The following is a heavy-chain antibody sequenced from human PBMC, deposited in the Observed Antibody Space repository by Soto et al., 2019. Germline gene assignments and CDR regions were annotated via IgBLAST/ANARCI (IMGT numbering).Heavy chain of an antibody. V-gene: IGHV1-18*04. CDR2: ISAYNGNT. J-gene: IGHJ6*02. CDR3: ARSSARGSHGPDDNGMDV. CDR1: GYIFTNYG. D-gene: IGHD6-13*01. Sequence: QDHLLQSGPEVKKPGSSVKVSCKASGYIFTNYGINWVRQAPGQGLEWMGWISAYNGNTNFTQTVQAGIAMITGTSSATSYMELGSLTCDYTAVYFCARSSARGSHGPDDNGMDVWGQGNTVNVSS.